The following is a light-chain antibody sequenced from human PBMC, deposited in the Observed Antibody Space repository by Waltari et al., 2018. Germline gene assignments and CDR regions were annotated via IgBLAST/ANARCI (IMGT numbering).Light chain of an antibody. V-gene: IGKV3-15*01. CDR1: KSVGST. J-gene: IGKJ1*01. CDR2: GAS. CDR3: QQYHNWPPGT. Sequence: ETVMTQSPATLSVSPGEGATLSCRASKSVGSTVAWYQQKPGKAPRLLMYGASTTAAGIPARFSGIGSGTEFTLTISSLQSEYFAIYFCQQYHNWPPGTFGQGTTVEIK.